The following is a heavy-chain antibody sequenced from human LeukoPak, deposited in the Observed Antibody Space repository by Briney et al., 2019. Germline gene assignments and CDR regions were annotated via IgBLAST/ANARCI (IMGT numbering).Heavy chain of an antibody. D-gene: IGHD3-3*01. CDR2: ISKDGSDK. CDR1: GFTFISYG. V-gene: IGHV3-30*03. CDR3: TRDFDFSSAI. Sequence: GGSLRLSCAASGFTFISYGIHWVRQAPGKGLEWVAVISKDGSDKKYADSVKGRFIISRDNAKNTLFLQMNSLRAEDTAVYYCTRDFDFSSAIWGQGTLVTVSS. J-gene: IGHJ4*02.